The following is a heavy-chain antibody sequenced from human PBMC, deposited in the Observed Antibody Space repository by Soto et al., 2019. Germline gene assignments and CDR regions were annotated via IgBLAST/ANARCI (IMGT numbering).Heavy chain of an antibody. V-gene: IGHV3-30-3*01. Sequence: GGSLRLSCAASGFTFSSYAMHWVRQAPGKGLEWVAVISYDGSNKYYADSVKGRFTISRDNSKNTLYLQMNSLRAEDTAVYYCARGITMVRGQYGPGVYYYYGMDVWGQGTTVTVSS. CDR1: GFTFSSYA. CDR2: ISYDGSNK. J-gene: IGHJ6*02. D-gene: IGHD3-10*01. CDR3: ARGITMVRGQYGPGVYYYYGMDV.